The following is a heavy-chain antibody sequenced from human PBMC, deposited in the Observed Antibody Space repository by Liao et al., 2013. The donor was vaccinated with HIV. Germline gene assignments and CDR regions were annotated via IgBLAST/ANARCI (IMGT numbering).Heavy chain of an antibody. CDR1: GGSISSGAYS. V-gene: IGHV4-30-2*01. CDR2: IYHSGST. CDR3: ARAGSGAFDI. Sequence: QVQLQESGSGLVKPSQTLSLICAVSGGSISSGAYSWSWIRQPPGKGLEWIGYIYHSGSTYYNPSLKSRVTISVDRSKNQFSLKLSSVTAADTAVYYCARAGSGAFDIWGQGTMVTVSS. J-gene: IGHJ3*02. D-gene: IGHD3-10*01.